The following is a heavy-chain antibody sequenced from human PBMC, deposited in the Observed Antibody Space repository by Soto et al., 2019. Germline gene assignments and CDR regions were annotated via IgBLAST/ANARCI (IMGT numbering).Heavy chain of an antibody. CDR2: MNPGSGDT. J-gene: IGHJ5*02. D-gene: IGHD3-16*01. Sequence: GASVKVSCKASGSSFTNHDVTWVRQATGQGLEWMGWMNPGSGDTGYAQKFQGRVTMTRDISIATAYMELSSLRSDDTAIYYCARMATFGSLNWFDPWGQGTLVTVS. CDR1: GSSFTNHD. CDR3: ARMATFGSLNWFDP. V-gene: IGHV1-8*01.